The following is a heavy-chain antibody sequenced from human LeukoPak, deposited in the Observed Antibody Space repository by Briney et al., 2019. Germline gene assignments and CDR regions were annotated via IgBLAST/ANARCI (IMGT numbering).Heavy chain of an antibody. CDR2: INHSGST. CDR3: ARNYVLGIRGYYYYYMDV. D-gene: IGHD7-27*01. Sequence: SETLSLTCAVYGGSFSGYYWSWIRQPPGKGLEWIGEINHSGSTNYNPSLKSRVTISGDTSKNQFSLKLSSVTAADTAVYYCARNYVLGIRGYYYYYMDVWGKGTTVTVSS. CDR1: GGSFSGYY. J-gene: IGHJ6*03. V-gene: IGHV4-34*01.